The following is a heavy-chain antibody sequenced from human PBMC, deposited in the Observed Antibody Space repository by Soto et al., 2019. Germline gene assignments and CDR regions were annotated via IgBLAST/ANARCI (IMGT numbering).Heavy chain of an antibody. CDR1: GFTFSSYS. CDR3: ARGRDVVVVADTLDLANWFDP. V-gene: IGHV3-21*01. J-gene: IGHJ5*02. CDR2: ISSSSSYI. Sequence: GGSLRLSCAASGFTFSSYSMNWVRQAPGKGLEWVSSISSSSSYIYYADSVKGRFTISRDNAKNSLYLQMNSLRAEDTAVYYCARGRDVVVVADTLDLANWFDPWGQGTLVTVSS. D-gene: IGHD2-15*01.